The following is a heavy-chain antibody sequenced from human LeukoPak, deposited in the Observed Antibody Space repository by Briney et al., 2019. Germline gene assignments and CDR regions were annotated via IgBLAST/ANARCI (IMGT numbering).Heavy chain of an antibody. CDR3: ARALRSSWYWFDP. CDR1: GYTFTGYY. D-gene: IGHD6-13*01. V-gene: IGHV1-2*02. J-gene: IGHJ5*02. CDR2: INPNSGGT. Sequence: ASVKVSCKASGYTFTGYYMHWVRQAPGQGLEWMGWINPNSGGTNYAQKLQGRVTMTRDTSISTAYMEPSRLRSDDTAVYYCARALRSSWYWFDPWGQGTLVTVSS.